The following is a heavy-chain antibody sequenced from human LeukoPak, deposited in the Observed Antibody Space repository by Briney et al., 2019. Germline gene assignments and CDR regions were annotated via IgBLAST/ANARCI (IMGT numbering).Heavy chain of an antibody. Sequence: ASVKVSCKASGYTFTSYGISWVRQAPGQGLEWMGWISAYNGNTNYAQKLQGRVTMTTDTSTSTAYMELRSLRSDDTAVYYCARVQTTVVTDDAFDIWGQGTMVTVSS. J-gene: IGHJ3*02. CDR1: GYTFTSYG. CDR2: ISAYNGNT. D-gene: IGHD4-23*01. V-gene: IGHV1-18*01. CDR3: ARVQTTVVTDDAFDI.